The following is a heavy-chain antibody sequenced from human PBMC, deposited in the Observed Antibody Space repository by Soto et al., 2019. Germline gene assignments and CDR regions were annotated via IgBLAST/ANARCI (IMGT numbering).Heavy chain of an antibody. D-gene: IGHD6-13*01. CDR3: ARRAAYISTWASPTFDF. J-gene: IGHJ4*02. V-gene: IGHV3-23*01. Sequence: GGSLRLSCAASGFTFSSYAMSWVRQAPGKGLEWVSVISGRADSTYYADSVKGRFTISRDNSKNTLSLQMHSLRAEDTAIYYCARRAAYISTWASPTFDFWGQGSLVTVSS. CDR1: GFTFSSYA. CDR2: ISGRADST.